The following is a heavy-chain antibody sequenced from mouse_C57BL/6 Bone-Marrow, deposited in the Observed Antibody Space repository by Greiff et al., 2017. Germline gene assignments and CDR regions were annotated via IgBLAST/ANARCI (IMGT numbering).Heavy chain of an antibody. J-gene: IGHJ4*01. V-gene: IGHV5-16*01. CDR3: ARGGNYDYAMDY. CDR1: GFTFSDYY. D-gene: IGHD2-1*01. CDR2: INYDGSST. Sequence: EVKLMESEGGLVQPGSSMKLSCTASGFTFSDYYMAWVRQVPEKGLEWVANINYDGSSTYYLASLKSRFIISRDNAKNMLYLQMSSLKSEDTATYYCARGGNYDYAMDYWGQGTSVTVSS.